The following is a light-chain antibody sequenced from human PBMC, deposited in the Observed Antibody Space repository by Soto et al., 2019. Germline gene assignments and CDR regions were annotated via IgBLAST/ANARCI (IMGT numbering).Light chain of an antibody. CDR3: QQRGTWPPYT. V-gene: IGKV3-11*01. CDR2: AAS. CDR1: QSVSSY. J-gene: IGKJ2*01. Sequence: EIVLTQSPATLSLSPGERATLSCRASQSVSSYLAWYQQKPGQPPRLLIYAASNRATGIPARFSGSGSGTDFTLTISSLEPEDFAVYYCQQRGTWPPYTFGQGTKLEIK.